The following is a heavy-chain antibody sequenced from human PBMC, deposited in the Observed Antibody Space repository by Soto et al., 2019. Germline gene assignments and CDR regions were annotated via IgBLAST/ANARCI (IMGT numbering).Heavy chain of an antibody. CDR2: IFWDDDK. J-gene: IGHJ4*02. D-gene: IGHD6-13*01. CDR3: AHRQSRSWYFGY. V-gene: IGHV2-5*02. CDR1: GFSLSTSGVG. Sequence: QITLKESGPTLVKPTQTLTLTCTFSGFSLSTSGVGVGWIRQPPGKALEWLALIFWDDDKRYSTSXXXXXTXXXXXXXXXXXXXXXXXXXXXXATYYCAHRQSRSWYFGYWGQGTLVTVXS.